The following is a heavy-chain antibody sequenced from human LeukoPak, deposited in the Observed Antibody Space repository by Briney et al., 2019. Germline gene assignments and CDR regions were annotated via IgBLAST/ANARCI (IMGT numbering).Heavy chain of an antibody. Sequence: PSETLSLTCAVYGGSFSGSYWTWVRQPPGKGLEWIGEINPSDGTNYNPSLKSRVTISVDTSKNQFSLKLSSVTAADTAVYYCAREGSVYDILTGFDYWGQGILVTVSS. J-gene: IGHJ4*02. CDR1: GGSFSGSY. D-gene: IGHD3-9*01. CDR3: AREGSVYDILTGFDY. CDR2: INPSDGT. V-gene: IGHV4-34*01.